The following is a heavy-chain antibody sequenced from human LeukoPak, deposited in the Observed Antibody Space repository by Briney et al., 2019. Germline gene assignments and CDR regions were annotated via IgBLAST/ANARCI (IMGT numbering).Heavy chain of an antibody. CDR2: VHNSGST. CDR3: ARDSGNFEIDY. D-gene: IGHD1-26*01. J-gene: IGHJ4*02. V-gene: IGHV4-39*02. Sequence: SETLSLTCAVSGGSITSGSYYWGWVRQSPEKGLEWIGSVHNSGSTYYIPSLKNRLSISVDRSKNQFSLRLTSVTAADTAIYYCARDSGNFEIDYWGLGMLVTVSS. CDR1: GGSITSGSYY.